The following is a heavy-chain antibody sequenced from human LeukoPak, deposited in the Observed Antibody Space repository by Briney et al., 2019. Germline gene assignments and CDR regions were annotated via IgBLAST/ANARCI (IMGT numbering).Heavy chain of an antibody. CDR1: GFTFSSYS. V-gene: IGHV3-21*01. J-gene: IGHJ5*02. D-gene: IGHD3-16*01. CDR2: ISSSSSYI. Sequence: GGSLRLSCAASGFTFSSYSVNWVRQAPGKGLEWVSPISSSSSYIYYADSVKGRFTISRDNAKNSLYLQMNSLRAEDTAVYYCARLALRGGLVPWGQGTLVTVSS. CDR3: ARLALRGGLVP.